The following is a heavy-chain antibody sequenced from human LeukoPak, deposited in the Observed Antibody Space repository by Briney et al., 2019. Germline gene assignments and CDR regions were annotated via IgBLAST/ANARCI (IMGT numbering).Heavy chain of an antibody. V-gene: IGHV3-9*01. J-gene: IGHJ6*02. CDR1: GFTFDDYA. CDR2: ISWNSGSI. Sequence: PGGSLRLSCAASGFTFDDYAMHWVRQAPGKGLEWVSGISWNSGSIGYADSVKGRFTISRGNAKNSLYLQMNSLRAEDTALYYCAKDTEMDIVVVPAAPYGMDVWGQGTTVTVSS. D-gene: IGHD2-2*03. CDR3: AKDTEMDIVVVPAAPYGMDV.